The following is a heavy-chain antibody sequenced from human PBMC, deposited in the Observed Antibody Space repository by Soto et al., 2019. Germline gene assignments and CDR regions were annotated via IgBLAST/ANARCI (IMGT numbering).Heavy chain of an antibody. CDR2: ISGGGGST. Sequence: EVQLLESGGGLVQPGGSLRLSCAASGFTFSNYATSWVRQAPGKGLERVSAISGGGGSTYYADSVKGRFTISRDNSKNTLYLQMNRLRAEDTAVYYWSKGGYGGKFDYWGQGTLVTVSS. V-gene: IGHV3-23*01. CDR3: SKGGYGGKFDY. CDR1: GFTFSNYA. J-gene: IGHJ4*02. D-gene: IGHD6-25*01.